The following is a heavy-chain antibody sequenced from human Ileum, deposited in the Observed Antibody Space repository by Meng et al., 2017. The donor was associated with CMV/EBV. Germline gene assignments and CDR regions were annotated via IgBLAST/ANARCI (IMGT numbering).Heavy chain of an antibody. CDR2: IYYSGST. Sequence: SETLSLTCTVSGGSITSNDFYWGWIRQPPGKGLEWIGNIYYSGSTYYNRSLKSRVVISADTSRNQFYLKLSSVTAGDTAVYYCARAPFNYFDSSGDPPDYWGQGTQVT. D-gene: IGHD3-22*01. CDR3: ARAPFNYFDSSGDPPDY. CDR1: GGSITSNDFY. V-gene: IGHV4-39*07. J-gene: IGHJ4*02.